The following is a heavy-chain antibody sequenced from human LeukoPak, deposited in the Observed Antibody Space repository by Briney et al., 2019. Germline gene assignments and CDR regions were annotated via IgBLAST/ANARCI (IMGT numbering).Heavy chain of an antibody. CDR1: GFTLNFYS. J-gene: IGHJ4*02. V-gene: IGHV3-30*18. Sequence: GGSLRLSCAASGFTLNFYSMTWVRQAPGKGLDWVAVISNDGSKKYYADSVEGRFTISRDNSKNTLSLQVSSLRTEDTAVYYCAKDRYSYAFEYSDSWGQGTLVTVSS. D-gene: IGHD5-18*01. CDR3: AKDRYSYAFEYSDS. CDR2: ISNDGSKK.